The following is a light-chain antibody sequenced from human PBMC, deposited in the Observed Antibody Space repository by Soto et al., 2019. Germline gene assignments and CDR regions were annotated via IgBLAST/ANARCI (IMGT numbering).Light chain of an antibody. V-gene: IGKV1-5*03. Sequence: DIQMTQSPSTLSASVGDRVTITCRASQSISSWLAWYQQKPGKAPKLLIYKASNLESGVPSRFSGSGSGTEFTLTINSLQADDFATYYCQQHNSFSITFGQGTRLEIK. CDR3: QQHNSFSIT. J-gene: IGKJ5*01. CDR2: KAS. CDR1: QSISSW.